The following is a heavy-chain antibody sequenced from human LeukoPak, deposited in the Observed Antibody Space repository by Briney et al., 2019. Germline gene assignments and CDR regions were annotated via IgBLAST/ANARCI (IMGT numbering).Heavy chain of an antibody. CDR2: IGSSGSTI. V-gene: IGHV3-11*04. CDR3: ARRNYDFWSATYYFDY. J-gene: IGHJ4*02. Sequence: PGGSLRLSCAASGFTFSDYYMSWIRQAPGKGLEWVSYIGSSGSTIYYADSVKGRFTISRDNAKNSLYLQMNSPRAEDTAVYYCARRNYDFWSATYYFDYWGQGTLVTVSS. D-gene: IGHD3-3*01. CDR1: GFTFSDYY.